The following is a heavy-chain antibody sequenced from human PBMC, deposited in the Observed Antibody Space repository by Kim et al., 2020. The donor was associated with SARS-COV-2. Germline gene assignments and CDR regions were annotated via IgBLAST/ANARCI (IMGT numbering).Heavy chain of an antibody. J-gene: IGHJ4*02. D-gene: IGHD2-8*01. CDR3: ARDFGIVLMDY. V-gene: IGHV7-4-1*02. CDR2: P. Sequence: PTYAQGFTGRFVFSLDTSVSTAYLQISSLKAEDTAVYYCARDFGIVLMDYWGQGTLVTVSS.